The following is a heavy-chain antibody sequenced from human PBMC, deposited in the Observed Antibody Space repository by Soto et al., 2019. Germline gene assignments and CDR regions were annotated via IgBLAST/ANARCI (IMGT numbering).Heavy chain of an antibody. CDR2: IYHSGST. V-gene: IGHV4-4*02. CDR3: ARALLGGGDTPGYHDSLDA. D-gene: IGHD3-16*01. CDR1: GGTISSSNW. Sequence: PSETLCDTCAGSGGTISSSNWWSWVRRPPKKELEWIGEIYHSGSTNYNPSLKSRVTISVDKSKNQFSLKLSSVTAADTAVYYCARALLGGGDTPGYHDSLDALGQGTTIT. J-gene: IGHJ6*02.